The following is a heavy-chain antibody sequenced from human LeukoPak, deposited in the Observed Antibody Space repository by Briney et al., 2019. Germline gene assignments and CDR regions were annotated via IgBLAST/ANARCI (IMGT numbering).Heavy chain of an antibody. CDR3: ARGAPTHNWNYKWFDP. CDR1: GGSISSHY. CDR2: IYYSGST. J-gene: IGHJ5*02. Sequence: SETLSLTCTVSGGSISSHYWSWIRQPPGKGLEWIGYIYYSGSTNYNPSPKSRVTISVDTSKNQFSLKLSSVTAADTAVYYCARGAPTHNWNYKWFDPWGQGTLVTVSS. D-gene: IGHD1-7*01. V-gene: IGHV4-59*11.